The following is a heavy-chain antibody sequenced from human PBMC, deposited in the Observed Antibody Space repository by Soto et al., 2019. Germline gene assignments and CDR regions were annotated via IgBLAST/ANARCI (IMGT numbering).Heavy chain of an antibody. D-gene: IGHD5-18*01. Sequence: PGGSLRLSCVASGFTFSNYGMHWVRQAPGKGLVWLSHINSDGSTIVYADSVKGRFTISRDNAKNKLYLQMNSLRVEDTAVYYCARRYGSCFDYWGQGTLVTSPQ. CDR2: INSDGSTI. CDR3: ARRYGSCFDY. CDR1: GFTFSNYG. V-gene: IGHV3-74*01. J-gene: IGHJ4*02.